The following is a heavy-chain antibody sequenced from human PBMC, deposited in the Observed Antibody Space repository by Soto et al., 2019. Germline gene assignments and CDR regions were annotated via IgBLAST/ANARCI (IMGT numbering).Heavy chain of an antibody. CDR1: GYSIGTYNW. D-gene: IGHD3-3*01. Sequence: SETLSLTCSVPGYSIGTYNWWAWLRRPPGKGLEWIGYIYNGGSTYYRPSLESRMHMSLDATRNHYSLRLTSVTAADTAVYFCARAPVGLDTISYFDYWGQGKLVTVSS. CDR3: ARAPVGLDTISYFDY. J-gene: IGHJ4*02. CDR2: IYNGGST. V-gene: IGHV4-28*03.